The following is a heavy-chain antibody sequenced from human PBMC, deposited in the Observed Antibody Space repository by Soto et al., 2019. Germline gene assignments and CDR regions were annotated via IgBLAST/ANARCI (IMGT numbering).Heavy chain of an antibody. J-gene: IGHJ4*02. CDR1: GFTFSSYA. CDR2: ISYDGSNK. CDR3: ARDHGIAVAGTDY. Sequence: GASLRLSCAASGFTFSSYAMHWVRQAPGKGLEWVAVISYDGSNKYYADSVKGRFTISRDNSKNTLYLQMNSLRAEDTAVYYCARDHGIAVAGTDYWGQGT. D-gene: IGHD6-19*01. V-gene: IGHV3-30-3*01.